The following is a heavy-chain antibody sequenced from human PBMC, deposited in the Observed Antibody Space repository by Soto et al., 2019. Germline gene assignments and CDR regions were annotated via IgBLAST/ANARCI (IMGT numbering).Heavy chain of an antibody. V-gene: IGHV4-39*01. D-gene: IGHD6-13*01. CDR2: IYYSGST. CDR1: GGSISSSSYY. CDR3: ARLPGIAAAGYEGY. Sequence: SETLSLTCTVSGGSISSSSYYWGWIRQPPGKGLEWIGSIYYSGSTYYSPSLKSRVTISVDTSKNQFSLKLSSVTAADTAVYYCARLPGIAAAGYEGYWGQGTLVTVSS. J-gene: IGHJ4*02.